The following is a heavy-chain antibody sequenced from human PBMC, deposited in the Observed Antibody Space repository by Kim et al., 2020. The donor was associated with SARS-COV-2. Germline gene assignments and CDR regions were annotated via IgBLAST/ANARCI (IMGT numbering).Heavy chain of an antibody. CDR1: GFSFTTNW. J-gene: IGHJ4*02. V-gene: IGHV3-7*01. D-gene: IGHD2-15*01. Sequence: GGSLRLSCVVSGFSFTTNWMSWVRQAPGKGLEWVAKIKEDGTEKYYGYSVEGRFTISRDNAKNSLYLQMNSLSAEDTAVYYCARDRRHSLDYWGQGTLVTVSS. CDR3: ARDRRHSLDY. CDR2: IKEDGTEK.